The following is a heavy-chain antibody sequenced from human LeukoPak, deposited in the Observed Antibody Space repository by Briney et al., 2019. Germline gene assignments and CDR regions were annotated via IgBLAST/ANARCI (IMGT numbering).Heavy chain of an antibody. V-gene: IGHV1-18*01. D-gene: IGHD2-15*01. J-gene: IGHJ3*02. CDR3: ARVSGGGRRGAFDI. CDR1: GYMFNNFG. Sequence: ASVKVSCKASGYMFNNFGISWVRQAPGQGLEWMGWISGHSGNTFSAQNLQGRLTMATDTSTSTAFMELRSLRPDDTAVYYCARVSGGGRRGAFDIWGQGTMVTVSS. CDR2: ISGHSGNT.